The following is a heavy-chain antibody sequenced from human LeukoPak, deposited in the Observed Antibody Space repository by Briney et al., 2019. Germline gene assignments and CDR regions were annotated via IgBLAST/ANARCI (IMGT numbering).Heavy chain of an antibody. V-gene: IGHV3-21*04. CDR2: ISRGSDHI. J-gene: IGHJ4*02. CDR3: AKAGADYYDSSGYFNY. CDR1: GFTFSSYA. Sequence: GGSLRLSCAASGFTFSSYAMNWVRQAPGKGLEWVSSISRGSDHIFYADSMKGRFTISRDNAKNTLYLQMNSLRAEDTAVYYCAKAGADYYDSSGYFNYWGQGTLVTVSS. D-gene: IGHD3-22*01.